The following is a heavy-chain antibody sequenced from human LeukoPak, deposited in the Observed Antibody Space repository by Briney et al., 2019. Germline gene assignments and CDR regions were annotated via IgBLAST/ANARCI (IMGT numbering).Heavy chain of an antibody. J-gene: IGHJ4*02. CDR2: ISGSGGST. CDR1: GFTFSSYG. V-gene: IGHV3-23*01. D-gene: IGHD3-10*01. CDR3: ARYYGSGSYYPFDY. Sequence: GGTLRLSCAASGFTFSSYGMSWVRQAPGKGLEWVSAISGSGGSTYYADSVKGRFTISRDNSKNTLYLQMNSLRAEDTAVYYCARYYGSGSYYPFDYWGQGTLVTVSS.